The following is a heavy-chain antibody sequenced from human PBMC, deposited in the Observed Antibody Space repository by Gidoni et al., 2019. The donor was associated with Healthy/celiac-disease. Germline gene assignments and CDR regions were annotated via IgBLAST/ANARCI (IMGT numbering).Heavy chain of an antibody. J-gene: IGHJ4*02. Sequence: QVQLVESGGGVVQPGRSLRLSCAASGFTFSSYGMHWVRQAPGKGLEWVAVISYDGSNKYYADSVKGRFIISRDNSKNTLYLQMNSLRAEDTAVYYCARGAYSSGLDYWGQGTLVTVSS. CDR2: ISYDGSNK. V-gene: IGHV3-30*03. CDR1: GFTFSSYG. D-gene: IGHD6-19*01. CDR3: ARGAYSSGLDY.